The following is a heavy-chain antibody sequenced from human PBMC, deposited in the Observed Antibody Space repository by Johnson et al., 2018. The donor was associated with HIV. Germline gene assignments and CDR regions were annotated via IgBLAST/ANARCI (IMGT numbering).Heavy chain of an antibody. CDR3: ARERVWYYDSSGDVAFDI. CDR1: GFTFSSYD. D-gene: IGHD3-22*01. J-gene: IGHJ3*02. Sequence: VQLVESGGGVVQPGRSLRLSCAASGFTFSSYDMHWVRQATGKGLEWVSAIGTAGDTYYVDSVKGRFTISRDNAKNSLYLQMNSLRAEDTAVYYCARERVWYYDSSGDVAFDIWGQGTMVTVSS. CDR2: IGTAGDT. V-gene: IGHV3-13*01.